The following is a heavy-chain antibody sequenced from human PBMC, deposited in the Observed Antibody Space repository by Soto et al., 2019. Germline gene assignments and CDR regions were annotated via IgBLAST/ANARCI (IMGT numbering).Heavy chain of an antibody. CDR3: ARGDCVGGSCYSLAGSFSYYMDV. D-gene: IGHD2-15*01. J-gene: IGHJ6*03. Sequence: EVKLVESGGGLVQPGGSLRLSCAASGFTFSNYWMYWVRQAPGQGLVWVSRINSDGSVSRYADSVKGRLTISRDNVKNTLYLQMTSLRVEATAVYYCARGDCVGGSCYSLAGSFSYYMDVWGKGTTVTVFS. CDR2: INSDGSVS. CDR1: GFTFSNYW. V-gene: IGHV3-74*01.